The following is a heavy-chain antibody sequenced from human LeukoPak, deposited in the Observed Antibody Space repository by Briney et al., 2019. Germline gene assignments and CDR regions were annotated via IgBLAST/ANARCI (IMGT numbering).Heavy chain of an antibody. CDR3: ARWNSASYSSDF. CDR1: GGSISSYY. J-gene: IGHJ4*02. D-gene: IGHD1-26*01. CDR2: IYYSGSI. Sequence: SETLSLACTVSGGSISSYYWSWIRQPPAKGLEWIGYIYYSGSINYNPSLKSRVTISVDTSKNQFSLKLSSVTAADTAVYYCARWNSASYSSDFWGQGTLVTVSS. V-gene: IGHV4-59*01.